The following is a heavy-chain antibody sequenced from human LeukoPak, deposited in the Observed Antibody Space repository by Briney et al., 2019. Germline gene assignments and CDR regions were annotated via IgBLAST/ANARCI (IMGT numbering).Heavy chain of an antibody. V-gene: IGHV3-11*06. CDR1: GFTFSDYY. CDR2: ISSSSSYT. Sequence: PGGSLRLSCAASGFTFSDYYMSWIRQAPGKGLEWVSYISSSSSYTNYADSVKGRFTISRDNAKNSLYLQMNSLRAEDTAVYYCARRPVGGYYPHYHYYGMDVWGQGTTVTVSS. CDR3: ARRPVGGYYPHYHYYGMDV. D-gene: IGHD3-3*01. J-gene: IGHJ6*02.